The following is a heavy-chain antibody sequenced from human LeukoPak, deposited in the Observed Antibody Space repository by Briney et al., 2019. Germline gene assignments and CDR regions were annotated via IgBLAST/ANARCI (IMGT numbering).Heavy chain of an antibody. CDR1: GGSFSGYY. CDR3: ARRGRGYDFWSGYYLFDY. CDR2: INHSGST. J-gene: IGHJ4*02. V-gene: IGHV4-34*01. Sequence: SETLSLTCAVYGGSFSGYYWSWIRHPPGKGLEWIGEINHSGSTNYNPSLKSRVTISVDTSKNQFSLKLSSVTAADTAVYYCARRGRGYDFWSGYYLFDYWGQGTLVTVSS. D-gene: IGHD3-3*01.